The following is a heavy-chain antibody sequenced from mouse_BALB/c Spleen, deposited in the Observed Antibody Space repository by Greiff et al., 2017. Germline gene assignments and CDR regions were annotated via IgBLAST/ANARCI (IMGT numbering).Heavy chain of an antibody. J-gene: IGHJ2*01. CDR3: ARSGGNVYYFDY. V-gene: IGHV1-54*01. D-gene: IGHD2-1*01. CDR1: GYAFTNYL. CDR2: INPGSGGT. Sequence: QVQLKESGAELVRPGTSVKVSCKASGYAFTNYLIEWVKQRPGQGLEWIGVINPGSGGTNYNEKFKGKATLTADKSSSTAYMQLSSLTSDDSAVYFCARSGGNVYYFDYWGQGTTLTVSS.